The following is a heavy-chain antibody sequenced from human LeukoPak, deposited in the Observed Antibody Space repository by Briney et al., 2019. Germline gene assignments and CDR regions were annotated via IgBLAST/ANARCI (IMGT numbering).Heavy chain of an antibody. CDR2: INHSGST. CDR3: ASGRGSWLYNWFGP. V-gene: IGHV4-34*01. Sequence: SETLSLTCAVYGESFSGYYWSWIRQPPGKGLEWIGEINHSGSTNYNPSLKSRVTISVDTSKNQFSLKLSSVTAADTAVYYCASGRGSWLYNWFGPWGQGTLVTVSS. J-gene: IGHJ5*02. D-gene: IGHD6-13*01. CDR1: GESFSGYY.